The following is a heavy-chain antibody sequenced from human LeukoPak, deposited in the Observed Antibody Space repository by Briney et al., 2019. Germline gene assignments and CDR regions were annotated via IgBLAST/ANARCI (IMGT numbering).Heavy chain of an antibody. CDR3: TRGRYCSGGSCFYFDY. J-gene: IGHJ4*02. CDR1: GFTFSSYE. CDR2: ISTSGTTK. D-gene: IGHD2-15*01. Sequence: GGSLRLSCAASGFTFSSYEMNWVRQAPGKGLERVSYISTSGTTKYYADSVNGRFTISRDRGQNSLYLQMNSLRAEDTAVYYCTRGRYCSGGSCFYFDYWGQGILVTVSS. V-gene: IGHV3-48*03.